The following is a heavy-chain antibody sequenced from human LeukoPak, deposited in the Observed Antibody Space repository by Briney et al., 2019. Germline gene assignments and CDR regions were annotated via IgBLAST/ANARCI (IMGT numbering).Heavy chain of an antibody. CDR3: ASSRVYGGYVLPPLDYYYMDV. CDR2: IIPIFGTA. J-gene: IGHJ6*03. D-gene: IGHD5-12*01. CDR1: GGTFSSYA. V-gene: IGHV1-69*05. Sequence: SVKVSCKAFGGTFSSYAISWVRQAPGQGLEWMGRIIPIFGTANYAQKFQGRVTITTDESTSTAYMELSSLRSEDTAVYYCASSRVYGGYVLPPLDYYYMDVWGKGTTVTVSS.